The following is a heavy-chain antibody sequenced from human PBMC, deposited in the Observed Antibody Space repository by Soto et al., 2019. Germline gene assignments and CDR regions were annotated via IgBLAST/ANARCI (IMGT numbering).Heavy chain of an antibody. CDR1: GFTFSSYW. J-gene: IGHJ4*02. D-gene: IGHD7-27*01. Sequence: GGSLRLSCAASGFTFSSYWMSWVRQAPGKGLEWVANIKQDGSEKYYVDSVKGRFTISRDNAKNSLYLQMNSLRAEDTAVYYCAREITGAALESFDYWGQGTLVTVSS. V-gene: IGHV3-7*01. CDR3: AREITGAALESFDY. CDR2: IKQDGSEK.